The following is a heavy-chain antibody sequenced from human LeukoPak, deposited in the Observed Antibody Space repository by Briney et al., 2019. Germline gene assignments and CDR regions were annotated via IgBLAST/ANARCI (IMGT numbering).Heavy chain of an antibody. D-gene: IGHD3-10*01. V-gene: IGHV4-59*01. J-gene: IGHJ4*02. CDR2: IYYSGST. CDR1: SGSISSYY. CDR3: AREERRVRGVISY. Sequence: SETLSLTCTVSSGSISSYYWSWVRQPPGKGLEWIGYIYYSGSTNYNPSLKSRVTISVDTSKNQFSLKLSSVTAADTAVYYCAREERRVRGVISYWGQGTLVTVSS.